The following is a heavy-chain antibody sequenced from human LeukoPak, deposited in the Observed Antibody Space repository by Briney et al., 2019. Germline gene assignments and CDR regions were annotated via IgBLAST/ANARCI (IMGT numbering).Heavy chain of an antibody. CDR3: ARVASSSWSGYYYYMDV. V-gene: IGHV3-53*01. D-gene: IGHD6-13*01. CDR1: GFTVSTNY. CDR2: FYRGGST. J-gene: IGHJ6*03. Sequence: GGSLRLSCAASGFTVSTNYMSWVRQAPGKGLEWVSVFYRGGSTFYPDSVRGRFTISRDNSKNTLDLQMNSLRAEDTAVYYCARVASSSWSGYYYYMDVWGKGTTVTVSS.